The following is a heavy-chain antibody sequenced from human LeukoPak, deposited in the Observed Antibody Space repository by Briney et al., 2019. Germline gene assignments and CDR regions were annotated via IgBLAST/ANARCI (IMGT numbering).Heavy chain of an antibody. CDR1: GFTFSSYD. J-gene: IGHJ3*02. Sequence: GGSLRLSCAAAGFTFSSYDMHSVRQAPGRGLEWVAVISYDGGNKYYADSVKGRFTISRDNSKNTLYLQMNSLRAEDTALYYFARDVRYSSIWTDAFDIWGQGTLVTVSS. CDR2: ISYDGGNK. D-gene: IGHD6-13*01. CDR3: ARDVRYSSIWTDAFDI. V-gene: IGHV3-30-3*01.